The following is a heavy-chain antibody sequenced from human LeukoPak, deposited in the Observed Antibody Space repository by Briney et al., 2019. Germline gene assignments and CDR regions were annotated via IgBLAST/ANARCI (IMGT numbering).Heavy chain of an antibody. Sequence: SLRVSSTASVYAFTNYFMYWVRQAPGQGLEWMGIINTSGGSTTYAQKFQGRVTMTRDTSANTVYMELSSLTSEDTAVYYCARLGAYLRSFDYWGQGTLVAVSS. CDR1: VYAFTNYF. CDR3: ARLGAYLRSFDY. CDR2: INTSGGST. V-gene: IGHV1-46*01. J-gene: IGHJ4*02. D-gene: IGHD3-10*01.